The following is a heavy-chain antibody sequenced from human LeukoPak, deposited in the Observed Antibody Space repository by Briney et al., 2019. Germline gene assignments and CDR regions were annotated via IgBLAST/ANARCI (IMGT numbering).Heavy chain of an antibody. V-gene: IGHV3-66*01. CDR3: ARGTLYYYDSSGYYWTDY. CDR2: IYSGGST. Sequence: GGSLRLSCAASGFTVTTNYMSWVRQAPGKGLEWVSVIYSGGSTYYADSVKARFSISRDKSKNTLYLQMNSLRAEDTAVYYCARGTLYYYDSSGYYWTDYWGQGTLVTVSS. J-gene: IGHJ4*02. D-gene: IGHD3-22*01. CDR1: GFTVTTNY.